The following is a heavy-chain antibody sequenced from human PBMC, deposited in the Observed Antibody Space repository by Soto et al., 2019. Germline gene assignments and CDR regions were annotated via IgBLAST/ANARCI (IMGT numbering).Heavy chain of an antibody. Sequence: PSETLSLTCTVSGGSISSGGYYWSWIRQHPGKGLEWIGYIYYSGSTYYNPSLKSRVTISVDRSKNQFSLKLSSVTAADTAVYYCARGEALLRYFDWLPKMPLFDYWGQGTLVTVSS. CDR1: GGSISSGGYY. J-gene: IGHJ4*02. CDR2: IYYSGST. V-gene: IGHV4-31*03. CDR3: ARGEALLRYFDWLPKMPLFDY. D-gene: IGHD3-9*01.